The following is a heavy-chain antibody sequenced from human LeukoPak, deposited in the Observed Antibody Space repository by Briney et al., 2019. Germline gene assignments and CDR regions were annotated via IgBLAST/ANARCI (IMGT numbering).Heavy chain of an antibody. CDR2: IYYIGNT. V-gene: IGHV4-59*08. CDR1: GGSISSYY. D-gene: IGHD4-17*01. CDR3: ARVNYGDYFNYYYYMDV. Sequence: PSETLSLTCTVSGGSISSYYWSWIRQPPGKGPEWIGFIYYIGNTNYNPSLRSRVTISVDTSKNQFSLKLSSVTAADTAVYYCARVNYGDYFNYYYYMDVWGKGTTVTVSS. J-gene: IGHJ6*03.